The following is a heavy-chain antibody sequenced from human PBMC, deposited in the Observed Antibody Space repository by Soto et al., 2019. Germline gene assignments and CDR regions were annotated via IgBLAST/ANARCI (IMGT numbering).Heavy chain of an antibody. CDR1: GFSFSSYG. J-gene: IGHJ4*01. V-gene: IGHV3-30*18. D-gene: IGHD3-10*01. CDR2: ISYDETNK. CDR3: AKDWGTYYYGAGSSH. Sequence: QVQLVESGGGVVQPGRSLRLSCTTSGFSFSSYGMNWVRQAPGKGLEWVAMISYDETNKYYADSVKGRFTISRDNSKNPLYLQMNSLRIEDTAVYYCAKDWGTYYYGAGSSHWGHGTLVTVSS.